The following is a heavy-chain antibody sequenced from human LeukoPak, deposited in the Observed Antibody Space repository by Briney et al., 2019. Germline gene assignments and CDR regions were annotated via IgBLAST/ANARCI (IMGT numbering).Heavy chain of an antibody. CDR1: GSSISSYY. V-gene: IGHV4-59*01. CDR3: ARDRFGYSSSWYIISY. D-gene: IGHD6-13*01. Sequence: SETLSLTCTVSGSSISSYYWSWIRQPPGKGLEWIGYIYYSGSTNYNPSLKSRVTISVDTSKNQFSLKLSSVTAADTAIYYCARDRFGYSSSWYIISYWGQGTLVTVSS. J-gene: IGHJ4*02. CDR2: IYYSGST.